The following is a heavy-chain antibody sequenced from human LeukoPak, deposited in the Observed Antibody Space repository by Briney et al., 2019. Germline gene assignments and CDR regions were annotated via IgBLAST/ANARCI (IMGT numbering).Heavy chain of an antibody. CDR3: ARSIAVAGTPVD. CDR1: GFTVSGNY. D-gene: IGHD6-19*01. CDR2: IYSGGST. J-gene: IGHJ4*02. V-gene: IGHV3-53*01. Sequence: GGSLRLSCAASGFTVSGNYMSWVRQAPGKGLEWVSIIYSGGSTYYTDSVKGRFTISRDNSKNTLYLQMNSLRAEDTAVYYCARSIAVAGTPVDWGQGALVTVSS.